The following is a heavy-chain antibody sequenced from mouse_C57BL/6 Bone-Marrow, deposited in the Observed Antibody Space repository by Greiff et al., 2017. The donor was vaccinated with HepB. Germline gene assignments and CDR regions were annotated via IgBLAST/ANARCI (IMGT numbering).Heavy chain of an antibody. J-gene: IGHJ4*01. CDR3: AKKGGGSNYAMDY. Sequence: VQLQESGPGLVQPSQSLSITCTVSGFSLTSYGVHWVRQPPGKGLEWLGVIWSGGSTDYNAAFISRLSISKDNSKSQVFFKMNSLQADDTAIYYCAKKGGGSNYAMDYWGQGTSVTVSS. CDR1: GFSLTSYG. V-gene: IGHV2-4*01. CDR2: IWSGGST. D-gene: IGHD5-1*01.